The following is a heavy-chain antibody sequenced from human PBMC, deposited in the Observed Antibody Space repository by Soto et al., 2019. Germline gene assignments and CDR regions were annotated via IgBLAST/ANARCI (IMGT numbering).Heavy chain of an antibody. J-gene: IGHJ4*02. CDR1: GGSISGYY. V-gene: IGHV4-59*08. CDR3: ARQDRAVASQGAYYFDY. D-gene: IGHD6-19*01. CDR2: IYYSGST. Sequence: SETLSLTCTVSGGSISGYYWSWIRQPPGKGLEWIGYIYYSGSTNYNPSLKSRVTISIDTSKNRLSLKLSSVTAADTAVYYCARQDRAVASQGAYYFDYWGQGTLVTVSS.